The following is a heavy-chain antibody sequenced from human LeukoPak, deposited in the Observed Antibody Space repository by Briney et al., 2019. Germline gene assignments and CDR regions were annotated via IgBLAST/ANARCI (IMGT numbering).Heavy chain of an antibody. Sequence: GGSLRLSCAASGFTFSGYWMSWVRQAPGKGLEWVANIKQDGSEKYYVDSVKGRFTISRDNAKNSLYLQMNSLRAEDTAVYYCARDEDWFDPWGQGTLVTVSS. CDR1: GFTFSGYW. CDR2: IKQDGSEK. CDR3: ARDEDWFDP. V-gene: IGHV3-7*01. J-gene: IGHJ5*02.